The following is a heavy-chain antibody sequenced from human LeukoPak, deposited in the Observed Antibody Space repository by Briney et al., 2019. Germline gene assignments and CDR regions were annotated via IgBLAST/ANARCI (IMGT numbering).Heavy chain of an antibody. CDR3: ATVYYYGSGSYYNPLDY. J-gene: IGHJ4*02. Sequence: ASVKVSCKVSGYTLTELSMHWVRQAPGKGLEWMGGLDPEDGETIYAQKFQGRVTMTEDTSTDTAYMELSSLRSEDTAVYYCATVYYYGSGSYYNPLDYWGQGTLATVSS. CDR2: LDPEDGET. V-gene: IGHV1-24*01. D-gene: IGHD3-10*01. CDR1: GYTLTELS.